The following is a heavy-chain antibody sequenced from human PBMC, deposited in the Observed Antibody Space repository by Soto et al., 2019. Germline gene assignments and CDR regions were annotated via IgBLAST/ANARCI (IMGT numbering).Heavy chain of an antibody. CDR1: GFTFSSYA. Sequence: PGGSLRLSCAASGFTFSSYAMSWVRQTPGKGLEWVSAISGSGGSTYYADSVKGRFTISRDNSKNTLYLQMNSLRAEDTAVYYCAKDREYGDFFDYWGQGTLVTVSS. D-gene: IGHD4-17*01. V-gene: IGHV3-23*01. CDR3: AKDREYGDFFDY. J-gene: IGHJ4*02. CDR2: ISGSGGST.